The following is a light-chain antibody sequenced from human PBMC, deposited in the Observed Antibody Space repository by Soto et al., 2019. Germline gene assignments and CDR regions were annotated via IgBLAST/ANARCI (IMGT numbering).Light chain of an antibody. CDR1: QDIRSY. J-gene: IGKJ1*01. Sequence: IRMTQSPSSLSAATGDRVTITCRASQDIRSYLVWYQQKTGKAPKVLISGASTLQNGVPSRFSGSGSGTHFTLTISSLQAEDSATYYCQQHSSYTGTFGQGTRLEI. CDR2: GAS. CDR3: QQHSSYTGT. V-gene: IGKV1-8*01.